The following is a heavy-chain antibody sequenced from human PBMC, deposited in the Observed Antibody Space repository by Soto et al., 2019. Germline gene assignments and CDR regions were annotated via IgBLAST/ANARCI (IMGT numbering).Heavy chain of an antibody. CDR3: ARGSITIFGVVPQPPIDY. CDR1: GYAFTGYY. D-gene: IGHD3-3*01. Sequence: GASVKVSCKASGYAFTGYYMHWVRQAPGQGLEWMGWINPNSGGTNYAQKFQGWVTMTRDTSISTAYMELSRLRSDDTAVYYCARGSITIFGVVPQPPIDYWGQRTLVTVSS. J-gene: IGHJ4*02. CDR2: INPNSGGT. V-gene: IGHV1-2*04.